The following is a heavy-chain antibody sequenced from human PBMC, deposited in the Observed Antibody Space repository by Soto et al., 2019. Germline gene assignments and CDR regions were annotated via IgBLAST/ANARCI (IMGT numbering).Heavy chain of an antibody. CDR3: ARESHDILTGPPWAWYFDL. V-gene: IGHV4-34*01. J-gene: IGHJ2*01. Sequence: QVQLQQWGAGPLRPLETLSLTCGVSGGSFSGYYWAWIRQSPGKGLEWIGEINDRGSINYNPSLKSRVSISVDTSQNHSPLQLRSVTAADTAVYYCARESHDILTGPPWAWYFDLWGRGTLVTVSS. D-gene: IGHD3-9*01. CDR2: INDRGSI. CDR1: GGSFSGYY.